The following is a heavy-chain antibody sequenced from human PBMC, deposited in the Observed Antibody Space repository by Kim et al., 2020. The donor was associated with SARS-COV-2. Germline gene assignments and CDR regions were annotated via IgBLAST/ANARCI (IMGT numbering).Heavy chain of an antibody. Sequence: ETLSLTCTVSGGSISTYYWSWIRQPPGKGLEWIGYIYYSGNTNYNPSLKSRVTISVDTSKNQFSLKLSSVTAADTAVYYCARLSSSSSWYLFDYLGQGTRVTVSS. CDR3: ARLSSSSSWYLFDY. CDR1: GGSISTYY. J-gene: IGHJ4*02. V-gene: IGHV4-59*08. D-gene: IGHD6-13*01. CDR2: IYYSGNT.